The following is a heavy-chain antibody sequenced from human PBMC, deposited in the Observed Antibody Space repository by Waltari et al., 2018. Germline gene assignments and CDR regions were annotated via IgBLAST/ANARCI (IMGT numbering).Heavy chain of an antibody. Sequence: QVQLVESGGGVVQPGRSLRLSCAASGFTFSSYAMHWVRPAPGKGLEWVAVISYDGSNKYYADSVKGRFTISRDNSKNTLYLQMNSLRAEDTAVYYCARDGLIPAATIRAFDYWGQGTLVTVSS. CDR3: ARDGLIPAATIRAFDY. CDR2: ISYDGSNK. CDR1: GFTFSSYA. V-gene: IGHV3-30-3*01. D-gene: IGHD2-2*01. J-gene: IGHJ4*02.